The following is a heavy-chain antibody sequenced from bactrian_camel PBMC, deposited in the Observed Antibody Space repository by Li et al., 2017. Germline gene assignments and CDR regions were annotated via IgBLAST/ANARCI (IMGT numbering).Heavy chain of an antibody. D-gene: IGHD6*01. J-gene: IGHJ6*01. Sequence: HVQLVESGGGLVQPGGSLRLSCAASGFPFSSYHMSWVRRAPGKDLEWVCVISNDERNEFHADSVKGRFTISRDNAKNMVYLEMNSLKSEDTALYYCTSITPNLVLKDFGYWGQGTQVTVS. V-gene: IGHV3S5*01. CDR3: TSITPNLVLKDFGY. CDR2: ISNDERNE. CDR1: GFPFSSYH.